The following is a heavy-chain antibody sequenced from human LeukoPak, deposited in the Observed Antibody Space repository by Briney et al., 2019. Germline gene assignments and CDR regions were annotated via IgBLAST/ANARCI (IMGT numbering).Heavy chain of an antibody. CDR2: INPRTGGT. CDR3: ARGDYYHAMYV. J-gene: IGHJ6*02. Sequence: ASVTVSCTPSGYTFTNYYMHWVRPAPGQGLEWLGWINPRTGGTTYAQRCQDRVAMTRDTSISRVYMELRRLRSDDTAVYYCARGDYYHAMYVWGQGTTVTVSS. CDR1: GYTFTNYY. V-gene: IGHV1-2*02.